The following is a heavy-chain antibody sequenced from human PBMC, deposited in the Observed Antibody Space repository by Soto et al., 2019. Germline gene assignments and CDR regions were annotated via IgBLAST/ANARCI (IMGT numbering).Heavy chain of an antibody. CDR3: EKDRLVWHFDDFDI. CDR1: VFTFSSYA. Sequence: EVQLLESGGGLVQPGGSLRLSCAASVFTFSSYAMSWVRQAPGKALEWVSAISGSGGSTYYADSVKGRFTISRDNSRMKLYLKINSLRTDDTAVYYWEKDRLVWHFDDFDIWGQGTMVPVSS. V-gene: IGHV3-23*01. J-gene: IGHJ3*02. CDR2: ISGSGGST. D-gene: IGHD6-19*01.